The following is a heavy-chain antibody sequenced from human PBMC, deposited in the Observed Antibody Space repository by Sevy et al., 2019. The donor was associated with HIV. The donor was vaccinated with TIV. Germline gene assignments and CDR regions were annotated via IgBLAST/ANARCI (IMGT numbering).Heavy chain of an antibody. D-gene: IGHD3-22*01. CDR3: ARPYDSSGSYDY. CDR2: IIPIFGTA. CDR1: GGTFSSYA. Sequence: ASVKVSCKASGGTFSSYAISWVRQAPGQGLEWMGGIIPIFGTANYAQKFQGRVTITADESTSTAYMELSSLRFEDTAVYYCARPYDSSGSYDYWGQGTLVTVSS. V-gene: IGHV1-69*13. J-gene: IGHJ4*02.